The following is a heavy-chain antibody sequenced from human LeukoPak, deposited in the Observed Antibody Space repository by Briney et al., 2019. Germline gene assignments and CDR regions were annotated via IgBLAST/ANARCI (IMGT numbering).Heavy chain of an antibody. V-gene: IGHV1-69*04. CDR2: IIPILGIA. Sequence: GASVKVSCRASGGTFSSYAISWVRQAPGQGLEWMGRIIPILGIANYAQKFQGRVTITADKSTSTAYMELSSLRSEDTAVYYCARGGGDTYYFDYWGQGTLVTVSS. CDR1: GGTFSSYA. CDR3: ARGGGDTYYFDY. J-gene: IGHJ4*02. D-gene: IGHD2-21*02.